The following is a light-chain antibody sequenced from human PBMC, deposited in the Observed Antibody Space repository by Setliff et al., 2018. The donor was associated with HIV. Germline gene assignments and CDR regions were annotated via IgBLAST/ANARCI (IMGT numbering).Light chain of an antibody. CDR2: EVG. Sequence: QSVLTQPASVSGSPGQSITISCTGTSSDVGGYDYVSWYQQHTGKVPKLMLYEVGNRPSGVSNRFSGSKSGNTASQTISGLQAEDEADYYCCSYTSSTTLVFGTGTKVTVL. V-gene: IGLV2-14*01. CDR3: CSYTSSTTLV. CDR1: SSDVGGYDY. J-gene: IGLJ1*01.